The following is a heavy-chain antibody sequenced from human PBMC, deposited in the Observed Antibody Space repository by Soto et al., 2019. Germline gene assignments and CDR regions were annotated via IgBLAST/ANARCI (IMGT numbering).Heavy chain of an antibody. CDR2: ISYDGSNK. Sequence: PGGSLRLSCAASGFTFSSYAMHWVRQAPGKGLEWVAVISYDGSNKYYADSVKGRFTISRDNSKNTLYLQMNSLRAEDTAVYYCARDGIGIRFLEWLLYVGFGYWGQGTLVTVSS. CDR1: GFTFSSYA. CDR3: ARDGIGIRFLEWLLYVGFGY. D-gene: IGHD3-3*01. V-gene: IGHV3-30-3*01. J-gene: IGHJ4*02.